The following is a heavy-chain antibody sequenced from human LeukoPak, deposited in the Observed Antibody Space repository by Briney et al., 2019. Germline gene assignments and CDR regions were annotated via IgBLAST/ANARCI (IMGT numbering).Heavy chain of an antibody. V-gene: IGHV3-21*01. CDR3: ARVWGYDDSSGYRTYYSYGMDV. CDR1: VFTFSSYS. Sequence: GGSLRLSCAASVFTFSSYSMNWVRQAPGQGLEWVSSISGTSKYIFYANSVKGRFTISRDNAKNSLYLQMNSLRAEDTAVCYCARVWGYDDSSGYRTYYSYGMDVWGQGTTVTVSS. CDR2: ISGTSKYI. D-gene: IGHD3-22*01. J-gene: IGHJ6*02.